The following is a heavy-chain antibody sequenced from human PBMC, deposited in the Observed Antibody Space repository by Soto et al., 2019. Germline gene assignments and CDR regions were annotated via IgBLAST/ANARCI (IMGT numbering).Heavy chain of an antibody. Sequence: ASVKVSCKASGGTFSSYAISWVRQAPGQGLEWMGGIIPIFGTANYAQKFQGRVTITADKSTSTAYMELSSLRSEDTAVYYCARDRRIYYDFWSGHYGMDVWGQGTTVTASS. D-gene: IGHD3-3*01. V-gene: IGHV1-69*06. CDR1: GGTFSSYA. CDR3: ARDRRIYYDFWSGHYGMDV. J-gene: IGHJ6*02. CDR2: IIPIFGTA.